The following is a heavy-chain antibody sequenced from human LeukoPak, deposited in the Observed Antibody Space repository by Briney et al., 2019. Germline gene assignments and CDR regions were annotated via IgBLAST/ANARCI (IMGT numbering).Heavy chain of an antibody. Sequence: PSETLSLTCTVSGGSISSGGYYWSWIRQHPGKGLEWIGYIYYSGSTYYNPSLKSRVTISVDTSKNQFSLKLSSVTAADTAVYYCASTYYDYVWGSYNWFDPWGQGTLVTVSS. CDR1: GGSISSGGYY. J-gene: IGHJ5*02. V-gene: IGHV4-31*03. CDR3: ASTYYDYVWGSYNWFDP. CDR2: IYYSGST. D-gene: IGHD3-16*01.